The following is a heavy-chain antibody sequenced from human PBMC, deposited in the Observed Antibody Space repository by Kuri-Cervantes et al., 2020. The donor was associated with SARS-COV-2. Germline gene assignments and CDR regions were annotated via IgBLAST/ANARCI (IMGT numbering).Heavy chain of an antibody. Sequence: GGSLRLSCAASGFTFSSYAMSWVRQAPGKGLEWVSVIYSGGSSTYYADSVKGRFTISRDNAKNSLYLQMNSLRAEDTAVYYCARAGVVTFSVYYGMDVWGQGTTVTVSS. V-gene: IGHV3-23*03. CDR2: IYSGGSST. D-gene: IGHD4-23*01. J-gene: IGHJ6*02. CDR1: GFTFSSYA. CDR3: ARAGVVTFSVYYGMDV.